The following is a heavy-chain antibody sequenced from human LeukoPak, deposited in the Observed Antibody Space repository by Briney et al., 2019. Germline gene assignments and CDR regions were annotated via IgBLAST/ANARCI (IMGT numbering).Heavy chain of an antibody. V-gene: IGHV3-74*01. D-gene: IGHD6-13*01. J-gene: IGHJ4*02. CDR2: INSDGSST. CDR1: GFTFSSYW. CDR3: ARSSSSWYHDY. Sequence: GGSLRLSCAASGFTFSSYWMHWVRQAPGKGLVWVSRINSDGSSTGYADSVKGRFTISRDNAKNTLYLQMNSLRAEDTAVYYCARSSSSWYHDYWGQGTLVTVSS.